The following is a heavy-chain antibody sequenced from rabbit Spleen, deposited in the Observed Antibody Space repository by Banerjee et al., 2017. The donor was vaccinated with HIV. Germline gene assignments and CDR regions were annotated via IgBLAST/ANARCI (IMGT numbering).Heavy chain of an antibody. V-gene: IGHV1S40*01. CDR3: ARHYTADL. CDR1: GFTISSSYW. J-gene: IGHJ6*01. Sequence: QSLEESGGDLVKPGASLTLTCTASGFTISSSYWICWVRQPPGKGLEWIACIYAGSSDSTYYATWAKGRFTVSKASSTTVTLQMTSLTAADTATYFCARHYTADLWGPGTLVTVS. D-gene: IGHD8-1*01. CDR2: IYAGSSDST.